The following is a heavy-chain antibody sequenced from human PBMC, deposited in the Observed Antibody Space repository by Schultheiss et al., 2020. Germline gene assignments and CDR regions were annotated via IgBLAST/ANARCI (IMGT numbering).Heavy chain of an antibody. D-gene: IGHD3-16*02. Sequence: SQTLSLTCTVSGGSISSYYWSWIRQPPGKGLEWIGYIYYSGSTYYNPSLKSRVTISVDTSKNQFSLKLSSVTAADTAVYYCARVGELSLTPDYWGQGTLVTVSS. CDR2: IYYSGST. V-gene: IGHV4-59*12. J-gene: IGHJ4*02. CDR3: ARVGELSLTPDY. CDR1: GGSISSYY.